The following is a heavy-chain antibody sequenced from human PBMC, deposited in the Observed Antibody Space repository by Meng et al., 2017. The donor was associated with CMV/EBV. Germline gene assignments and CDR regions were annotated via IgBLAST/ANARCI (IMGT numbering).Heavy chain of an antibody. CDR2: IIPIFGTA. CDR1: GGTFSRDA. Sequence: QVSQGKVGGWGKKPGYSVKASCKASGGTFSRDAIGWVRQAPGQGLEWMGGIIPIFGTANYAQKFQGRVTITADESTSTAYMELSSLRSEDTAVYYCARQLRLGELSPFDYWGQGTLVTVSS. CDR3: ARQLRLGELSPFDY. V-gene: IGHV1-69*01. D-gene: IGHD3-16*02. J-gene: IGHJ4*02.